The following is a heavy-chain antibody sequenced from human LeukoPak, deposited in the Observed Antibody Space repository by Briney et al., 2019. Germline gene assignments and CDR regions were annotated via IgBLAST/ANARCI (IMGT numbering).Heavy chain of an antibody. D-gene: IGHD5-24*01. CDR1: GGSFSGYY. Sequence: PSETLSLTCAVYGGSFSGYYWSWIRQPPGKGLEWIGEINHSGSTNYNPSLKSRVTISVDTSKNQFSLKLSSVTAADTAVYHCARHRAGWFDPWGQGTLVTVSS. CDR2: INHSGST. V-gene: IGHV4-34*01. CDR3: ARHRAGWFDP. J-gene: IGHJ5*02.